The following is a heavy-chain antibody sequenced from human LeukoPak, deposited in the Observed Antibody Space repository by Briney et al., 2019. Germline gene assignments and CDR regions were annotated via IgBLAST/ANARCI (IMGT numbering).Heavy chain of an antibody. D-gene: IGHD6-13*01. CDR2: ISYDGSNK. Sequence: GGSLRLSCAASGFTFSSYAMHWVRQAPGKGLEWVAVISYDGSNKYYADSVKGRFTISRDNSKNTLYLQMNSLRAVDTAVYYCARGRGFIAAADVCGGHWGQGTLVTVSS. CDR3: ARGRGFIAAADVCGGH. V-gene: IGHV3-30-3*01. J-gene: IGHJ4*02. CDR1: GFTFSSYA.